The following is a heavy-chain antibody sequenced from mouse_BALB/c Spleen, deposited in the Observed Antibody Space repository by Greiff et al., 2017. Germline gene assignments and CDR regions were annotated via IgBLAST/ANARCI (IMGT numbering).Heavy chain of an antibody. J-gene: IGHJ4*01. Sequence: QVQLQQSGPELVRPGVSVKISCKGSGYTFTDYAMHWVKQSHAKGLEWIGVISTYYGNTNYNKKFKGKATLTVDKSSSTAYMELARLTSEDSAIYYRASEVRRGAMDYWGQGTSVTVSS. V-gene: IGHV1-67*01. CDR3: ASEVRRGAMDY. CDR1: GYTFTDYA. D-gene: IGHD2-14*01. CDR2: ISTYYGNT.